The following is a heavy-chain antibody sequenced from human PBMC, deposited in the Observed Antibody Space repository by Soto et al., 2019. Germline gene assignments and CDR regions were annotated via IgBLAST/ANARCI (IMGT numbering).Heavy chain of an antibody. D-gene: IGHD2-15*01. CDR3: ARDVGFLNFDY. V-gene: IGHV1-18*01. CDR2: NSAYNGNT. Sequence: QVQLVQSGAEVKKPGASVKVSCKASGYTFTSYGISWVRQAPGQGLEWMGWNSAYNGNTNYAQKLQGRVTMTTDTDTSTAYMELSSLKSDDTAVYFCARDVGFLNFDYWGQGTLVTVSS. CDR1: GYTFTSYG. J-gene: IGHJ4*02.